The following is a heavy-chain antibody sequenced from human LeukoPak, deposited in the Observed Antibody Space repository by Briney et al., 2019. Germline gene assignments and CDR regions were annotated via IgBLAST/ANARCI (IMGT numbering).Heavy chain of an antibody. D-gene: IGHD3-3*01. CDR1: GGSISSYY. Sequence: SETLSLTCTVPGGSISSYYWSWIRQPPGKGLEWIGYIYYSGSTNYNPSLKSRVTISVDTSKNQFSLKLSSVTAADTAVYYCARAGWGSGYYPYWGQGTLVTVSS. J-gene: IGHJ4*02. CDR2: IYYSGST. V-gene: IGHV4-59*01. CDR3: ARAGWGSGYYPY.